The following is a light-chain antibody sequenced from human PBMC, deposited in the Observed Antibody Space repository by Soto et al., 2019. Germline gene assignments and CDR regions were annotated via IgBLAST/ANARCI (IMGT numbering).Light chain of an antibody. Sequence: QSALTQPASVSGSPGQSITISCTGTSSDVGAYNFVSWYQQHPGKAPKLIFYEVSNRPPGLSDRFSGSKSGTMASLTISGLQAEDEADYFCGSYTTNKTLLFGGGTKLTVL. CDR1: SSDVGAYNF. CDR3: GSYTTNKTLL. CDR2: EVS. J-gene: IGLJ2*01. V-gene: IGLV2-14*01.